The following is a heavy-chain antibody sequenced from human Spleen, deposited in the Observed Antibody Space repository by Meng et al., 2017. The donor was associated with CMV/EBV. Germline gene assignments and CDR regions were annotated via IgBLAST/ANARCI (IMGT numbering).Heavy chain of an antibody. Sequence: VSVSSNKWWNWVRQPPGKGREWIAEIHYSGSTNYNPSLKGRVTISLDKSKNQFSLKLSSVTAADTATYYCARCDDHAELSPNWFDPWGQGTLVTVSS. V-gene: IGHV4-4*02. J-gene: IGHJ5*02. CDR3: ARCDDHAELSPNWFDP. CDR1: VSVSSNKW. CDR2: IHYSGST. D-gene: IGHD3-10*01.